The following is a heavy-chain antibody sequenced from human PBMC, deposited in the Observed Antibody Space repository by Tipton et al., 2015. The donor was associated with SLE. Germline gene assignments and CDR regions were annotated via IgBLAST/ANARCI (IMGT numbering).Heavy chain of an antibody. CDR3: ARGPYSKYGYGCADS. CDR1: GGSISSHY. J-gene: IGHJ5*01. Sequence: TLSLTCTVSGGSISSHYWNWIRQPPGKGLEWIGFIYYSGRTSYNPSLESRVTISIDSSKNQFSLKLTSLTAADTAVYYCARGPYSKYGYGCADSWGQGTLVTVSS. D-gene: IGHD4-11*01. V-gene: IGHV4-59*11. CDR2: IYYSGRT.